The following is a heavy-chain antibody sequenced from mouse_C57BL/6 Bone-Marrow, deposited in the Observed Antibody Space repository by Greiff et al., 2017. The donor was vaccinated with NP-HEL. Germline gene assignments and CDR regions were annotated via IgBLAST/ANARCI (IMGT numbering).Heavy chain of an antibody. CDR3: ARYLYWYFDV. D-gene: IGHD5-1*01. V-gene: IGHV1-64*01. CDR2: IHPNSGST. J-gene: IGHJ1*03. Sequence: QVQLQQPGAELVKPGASVKSSCKASGYTFTSYWMHWVKQRPGQGLEWIGMIHPNSGSTNYNEKFKSKATLTVDKSSSTAYMQLSSLTSEDSAVYYCARYLYWYFDVWGTGTTVTVSS. CDR1: GYTFTSYW.